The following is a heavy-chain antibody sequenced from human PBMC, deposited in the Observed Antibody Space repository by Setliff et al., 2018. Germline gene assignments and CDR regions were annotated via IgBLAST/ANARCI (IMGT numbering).Heavy chain of an antibody. CDR3: ARAHTWSLPNDNSGYPGWFDP. J-gene: IGHJ5*02. CDR2: IHHSGKA. D-gene: IGHD3-22*01. Sequence: SETLSLTCAASGGSFSDYYWTWIRQPPGKGLEWIVNIHHSGKAYYNPSLKSRVTMSVDTSKTHVSLKLSSVTAADTAVYYCARAHTWSLPNDNSGYPGWFDPWGQGTLVTVSS. CDR1: GGSFSDYY. V-gene: IGHV4-34*01.